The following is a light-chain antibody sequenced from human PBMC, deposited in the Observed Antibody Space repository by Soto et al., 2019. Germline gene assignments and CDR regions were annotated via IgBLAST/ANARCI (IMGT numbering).Light chain of an antibody. CDR2: GAT. CDR1: QSVSSN. CDR3: QQYTKWPPYT. Sequence: EIVMTQSPANLSVSPGERATLSCRASQSVSSNLAWYQQKPGQGPRLLIYGATTRATSIPARISGSGSGTQFPLTINSLQSEDFAVYYCQQYTKWPPYTFGQGTKLEIK. J-gene: IGKJ2*01. V-gene: IGKV3-15*01.